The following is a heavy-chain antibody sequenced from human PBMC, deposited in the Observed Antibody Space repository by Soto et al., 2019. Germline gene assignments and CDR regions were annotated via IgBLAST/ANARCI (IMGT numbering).Heavy chain of an antibody. V-gene: IGHV3-23*01. CDR2: ICGSGGSK. CDR3: AKDFGYNYGYDAFDI. J-gene: IGHJ3*02. CDR1: GFTYSTYT. Sequence: GSLRLSWAASGFTYSTYTMRWVRQAPGKGLEWVAVICGSGGSKYCVDSVKGRFTISRDNSKNTLYLQMNSLRVEDTAVYYCAKDFGYNYGYDAFDIWGQGTVVTVSS. D-gene: IGHD5-18*01.